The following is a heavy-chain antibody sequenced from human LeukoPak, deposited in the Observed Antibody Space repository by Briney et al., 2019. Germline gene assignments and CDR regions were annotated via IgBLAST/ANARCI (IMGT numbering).Heavy chain of an antibody. CDR1: GGSFSGYY. CDR2: INHSGST. D-gene: IGHD3-3*02. V-gene: IGHV4-34*01. CDR3: ARGCHFWSGYYPWYNWFDP. Sequence: PSETLSLTCAVYGGSFSGYYWSWIRQPPGKGLEWIGEINHSGSTNYNPSLKSRVTISVDTSKNQFSLKLSSVTAADTAVYYCARGCHFWSGYYPWYNWFDPWGQGTLVTVSS. J-gene: IGHJ5*02.